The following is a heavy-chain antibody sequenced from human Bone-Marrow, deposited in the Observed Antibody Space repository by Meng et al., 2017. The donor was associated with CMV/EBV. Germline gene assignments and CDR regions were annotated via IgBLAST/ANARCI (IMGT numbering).Heavy chain of an antibody. CDR2: ISDRGST. D-gene: IGHD3-22*01. V-gene: IGHV4-31*03. CDR3: ARAGLVVVITRLLYGLDV. CDR1: GGSLSSGGYY. J-gene: IGHJ6*02. Sequence: SETLSLTCTVSGGSLSSGGYYWTWIRQHPGKGLEWIGHISDRGSTYYNPSLKSRVDISVDTSKNQFSLSLNSVTAADTAVYYCARAGLVVVITRLLYGLDVWGQGTTVTVSS.